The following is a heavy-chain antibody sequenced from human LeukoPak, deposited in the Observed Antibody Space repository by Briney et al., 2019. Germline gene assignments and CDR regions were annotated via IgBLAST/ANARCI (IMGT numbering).Heavy chain of an antibody. CDR1: GGTFISYA. J-gene: IGHJ6*03. CDR2: IIPIFGTA. V-gene: IGHV1-69*13. D-gene: IGHD6-19*01. Sequence: GASVKVSCKASGGTFISYAISWVRQAPGQGLEWMGGIIPIFGTANYAQKFQGRVTITADESTSTAYMELSGLRSEDTAVYYCARGTGYSSGWYDSEGYYYYYMDVWGKGTTVTVSS. CDR3: ARGTGYSSGWYDSEGYYYYYMDV.